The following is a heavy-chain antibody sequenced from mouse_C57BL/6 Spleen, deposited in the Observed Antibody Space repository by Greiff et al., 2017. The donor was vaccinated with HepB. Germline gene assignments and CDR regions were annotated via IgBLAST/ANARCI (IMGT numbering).Heavy chain of an antibody. D-gene: IGHD2-4*01. CDR3: AKPYDYLYYAMDY. CDR2: IYPGSGST. J-gene: IGHJ4*01. CDR1: GYTFTSYW. V-gene: IGHV1-55*01. Sequence: VQLQQPGAELVKPGASVKMSCKASGYTFTSYWITWVKQRPGQGLEWIGDIYPGSGSTNYNEKFKSKATLTVDTSSSTAYMQLSSLTSEDSAVYYCAKPYDYLYYAMDYWGQGTSVTVSS.